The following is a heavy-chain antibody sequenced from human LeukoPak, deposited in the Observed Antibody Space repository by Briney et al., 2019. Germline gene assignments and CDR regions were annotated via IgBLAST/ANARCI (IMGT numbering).Heavy chain of an antibody. V-gene: IGHV4-39*07. CDR2: IYYSGST. CDR1: GGSVSSSSYY. J-gene: IGHJ4*02. D-gene: IGHD6-13*01. Sequence: SETLSLTCTVSGGSVSSSSYYWGWIRQPPGKGLEWIGSIYYSGSTYYNPSLKSRVTISVDTSKNQFSLKLSSVTAADTAVYYCAREVAAADFDYWGQGTLVTVSS. CDR3: AREVAAADFDY.